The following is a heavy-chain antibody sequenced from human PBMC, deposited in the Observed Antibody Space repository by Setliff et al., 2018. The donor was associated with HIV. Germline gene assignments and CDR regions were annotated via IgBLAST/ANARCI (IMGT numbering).Heavy chain of an antibody. CDR2: IYYSGDT. D-gene: IGHD6-6*01. V-gene: IGHV4-39*01. CDR3: ARMEATRPPRGLDY. CDR1: GGSVSSTSYY. J-gene: IGHJ4*02. Sequence: SETLSLTCTVSGGSVSSTSYYWGWIRQPTGKGLEWIGTIYYSGDTQYNPSFKSRVIMSVDTSKNQFSLRLISMTAADTAVYYCARMEATRPPRGLDYWGPGTLVT.